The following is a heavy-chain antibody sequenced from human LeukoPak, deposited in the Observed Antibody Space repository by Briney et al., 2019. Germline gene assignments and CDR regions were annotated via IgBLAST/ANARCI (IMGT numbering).Heavy chain of an antibody. CDR2: ISGSDDST. Sequence: GGSLRLSCVASGFTFSSYGMSWVRQAPGKGLEWVSAISGSDDSTYYADSVRGRFTISRDVSKNTLFLQMNSLRAEDTALYYCTKAKYYHFGYWGQGTLVTVFS. CDR3: TKAKYYHFGY. V-gene: IGHV3-23*01. CDR1: GFTFSSYG. D-gene: IGHD3-16*01. J-gene: IGHJ4*02.